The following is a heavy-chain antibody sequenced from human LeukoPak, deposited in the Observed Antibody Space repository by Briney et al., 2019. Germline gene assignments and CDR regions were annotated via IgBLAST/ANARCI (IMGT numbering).Heavy chain of an antibody. CDR3: ARDLGIAAAGPYYFDY. CDR2: ISSSSSYI. J-gene: IGHJ4*02. V-gene: IGHV3-21*01. Sequence: GGSLRLSCAASGFTFSSYSMNWVRQAPGKGLEWVSSISSSSSYIYYADSVKGRFTISRDNAKNSLYLQMNSLRAEDTAVYCCARDLGIAAAGPYYFDYWGQGTLVTVSS. CDR1: GFTFSSYS. D-gene: IGHD6-13*01.